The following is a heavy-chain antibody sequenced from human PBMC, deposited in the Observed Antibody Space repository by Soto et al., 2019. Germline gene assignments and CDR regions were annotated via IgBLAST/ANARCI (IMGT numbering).Heavy chain of an antibody. V-gene: IGHV3-30-3*01. CDR1: GFTFTRHT. D-gene: IGHD5-18*01. CDR2: ISFDGTNE. CDR3: ARDQGDRVMVMEFDY. Sequence: QVQLVESGGGVVQPGRSLRLSCVVSGFTFTRHTMHWVRQSPGKGLEWVAAISFDGTNEYYADSVKGRFTISRDISKSKLYLQMKSLRADDMAVYYSARDQGDRVMVMEFDYWGQGSLVSVSS. J-gene: IGHJ4*02.